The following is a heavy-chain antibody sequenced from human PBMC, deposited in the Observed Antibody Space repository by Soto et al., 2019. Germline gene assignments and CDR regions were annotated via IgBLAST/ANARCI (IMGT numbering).Heavy chain of an antibody. CDR1: GYTFTSYY. CDR2: INPGGGIT. J-gene: IGHJ4*02. V-gene: IGHV1-46*01. D-gene: IGHD6-19*01. Sequence: QVQLEQSGAEVKNPGASVKVSCKASGYTFTSYYMHWVRQAPGQGLEWMGVINPGGGITSYAENLHGRVTMTRDTSTSTAYMALSSLRSEDTAIYSCARGLAVAYSPALLCGQEPLLTVYS. CDR3: ARGLAVAYSPALL.